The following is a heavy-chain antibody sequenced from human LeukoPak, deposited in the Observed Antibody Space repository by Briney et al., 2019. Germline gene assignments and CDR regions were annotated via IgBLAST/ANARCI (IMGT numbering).Heavy chain of an antibody. D-gene: IGHD1-1*01. CDR1: GYSFAIYW. J-gene: IGHJ4*02. CDR3: ARGTARFDY. CDR2: IYPGDSDT. V-gene: IGHV5-51*01. Sequence: KVSCKVSGYSFAIYWIGWVRQMPGKGLEWMGIIYPGDSDTRYSPSFQGQVTISADTSISTAYLQWSSLKASDTAIYYCARGTARFDYWGQGTLVSVSS.